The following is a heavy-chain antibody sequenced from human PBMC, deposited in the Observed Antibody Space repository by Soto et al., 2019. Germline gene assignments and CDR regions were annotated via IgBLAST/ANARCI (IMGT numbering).Heavy chain of an antibody. CDR2: ISAYNGNT. J-gene: IGHJ6*02. CDR3: ARRSGTYSPFYYYYGLDV. Sequence: ASVKVSCKASGYTFTSYGISWVRQAPGQGLEWMGWISAYNGNTNYAQKLQGRVTMTTDTSTSTAYMELRSLRSDDTAVYYCARRSGTYSPFYYYYGLDVWGQGTTVTAP. CDR1: GYTFTSYG. V-gene: IGHV1-18*01. D-gene: IGHD1-26*01.